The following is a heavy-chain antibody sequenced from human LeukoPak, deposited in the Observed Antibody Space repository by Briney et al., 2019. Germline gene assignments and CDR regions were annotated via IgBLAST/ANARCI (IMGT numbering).Heavy chain of an antibody. CDR3: ASTVRTYSSSWYHDY. Sequence: ASVKVSCKASGYTFTSYDINWVRQATGQGLEWMGWMNPNSGNTGYAQKFQGRVTMTRNTSISTAYMELGILRSEDTAVYYCASTVRTYSSSWYHDYWGQGTLVTVSS. V-gene: IGHV1-8*01. J-gene: IGHJ4*02. CDR2: MNPNSGNT. CDR1: GYTFTSYD. D-gene: IGHD6-13*01.